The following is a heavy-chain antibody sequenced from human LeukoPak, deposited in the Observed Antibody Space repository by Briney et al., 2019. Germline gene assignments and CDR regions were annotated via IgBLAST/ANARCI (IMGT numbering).Heavy chain of an antibody. D-gene: IGHD4-11*01. J-gene: IGHJ4*02. CDR1: GFTFSSYA. Sequence: GGSLRLSCTASGFTFSSYAMNWVRQAPGEGLEWVSAISTGGTFTYYADSVKGRFTISRDNSRNTLYLQMNSLRADDTAVYYCAKDLDYPTDGYYFDYGGQGSLVSV. V-gene: IGHV3-23*01. CDR3: AKDLDYPTDGYYFDY. CDR2: ISTGGTFT.